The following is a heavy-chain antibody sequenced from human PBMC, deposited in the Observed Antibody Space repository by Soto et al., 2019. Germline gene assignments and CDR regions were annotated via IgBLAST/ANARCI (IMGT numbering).Heavy chain of an antibody. CDR3: ARGIGRSDWQYFDF. J-gene: IGHJ4*02. CDR1: GFTFSSFG. D-gene: IGHD3-9*01. V-gene: IGHV3-33*01. CDR2: IWYDGSNK. Sequence: QVQLVESGGGVVQPGRSLRLSCAASGFTFSSFGMHWVRQAPGKGLEWVAVIWYDGSNKHYADPVRGRFTISRDNSKNTLYLQMSCLRAEDTAVCYCARGIGRSDWQYFDFWGQGTLVTVSS.